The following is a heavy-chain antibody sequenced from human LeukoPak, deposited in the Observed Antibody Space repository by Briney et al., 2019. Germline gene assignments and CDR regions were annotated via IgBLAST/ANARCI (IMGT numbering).Heavy chain of an antibody. D-gene: IGHD6-19*01. V-gene: IGHV4-59*01. Sequence: SETLSLTCTVSGGSISGCYWSWIRQPPGKGLEWIGYIYYSGSTNYNPSLKSRVTISVDTSKNQFSLKLSSVTAADTAIYFCARDPIGSGGTIDYWGQGTLVTVSS. CDR3: ARDPIGSGGTIDY. CDR2: IYYSGST. J-gene: IGHJ4*02. CDR1: GGSISGCY.